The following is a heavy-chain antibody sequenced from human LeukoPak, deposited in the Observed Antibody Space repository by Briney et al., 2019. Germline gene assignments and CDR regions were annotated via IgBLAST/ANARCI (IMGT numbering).Heavy chain of an antibody. J-gene: IGHJ6*03. V-gene: IGHV4-34*01. CDR1: GGSFSGYY. D-gene: IGHD3-10*01. Sequence: SETLSLTCAVYGGSFSGYYWSWIRQPPGKGLEWIGEINHSGSTNYNPSLKSRVTISVDTSENQFSLKLSSVTAADTAVYYCARVMVRGVIIIFSNYYMDVWGKGTTVTVSS. CDR2: INHSGST. CDR3: ARVMVRGVIIIFSNYYMDV.